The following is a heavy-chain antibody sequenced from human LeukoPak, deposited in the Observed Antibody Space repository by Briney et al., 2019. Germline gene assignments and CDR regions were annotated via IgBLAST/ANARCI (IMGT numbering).Heavy chain of an antibody. V-gene: IGHV3-23*01. CDR3: AKSHRMPLYYFDY. J-gene: IGHJ4*02. Sequence: GGSLRLSCAASGFTFSSYWMSWVRQAPGKGLEWVSAISGSGGSTYYADSVKGRFTISRDNSKNTLYLQMNSLRAEDTAVYYCAKSHRMPLYYFDYWGQGTLVTVSS. CDR1: GFTFSSYW. D-gene: IGHD2-15*01. CDR2: ISGSGGST.